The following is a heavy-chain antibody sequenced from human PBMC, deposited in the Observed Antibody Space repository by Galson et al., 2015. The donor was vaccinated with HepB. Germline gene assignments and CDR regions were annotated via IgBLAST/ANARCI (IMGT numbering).Heavy chain of an antibody. CDR1: GYRFASYW. CDR3: ARAGFTYGYSWCDFHS. Sequence: QSGAEVKKPGESLKISCEGSGYRFASYWIAWVRQMPGKGLEWMGVVYPEDSDTRYSPSFQGQVTMSVDKSINTAYLQWNSLKASDTAMYYCARAGFTYGYSWCDFHSWGDGTLVTVSS. CDR2: VYPEDSDT. J-gene: IGHJ4*01. D-gene: IGHD5-24*01. V-gene: IGHV5-51*01.